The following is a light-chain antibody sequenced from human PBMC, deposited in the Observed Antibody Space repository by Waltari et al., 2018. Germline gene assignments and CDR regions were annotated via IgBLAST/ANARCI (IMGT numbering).Light chain of an antibody. CDR1: RGNGNY. Sequence: DIQMTQSPSSLSALVGDRVTITCRASRGNGNYVNWYQKKPGQAPKLLIYGASSLQSGVPSRFSGSGLGTDFILTISSLQPEDLATYYCQQAYSAPLTLTFGGGTKVEIK. CDR2: GAS. J-gene: IGKJ4*01. CDR3: QQAYSAPLTLT. V-gene: IGKV1-39*01.